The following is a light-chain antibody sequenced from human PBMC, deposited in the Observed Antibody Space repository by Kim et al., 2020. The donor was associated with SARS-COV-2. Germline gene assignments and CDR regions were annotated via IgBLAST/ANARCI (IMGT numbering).Light chain of an antibody. CDR2: GAS. J-gene: IGKJ1*01. CDR3: QQYHRSPWT. V-gene: IGKV3-20*01. Sequence: PGEMPPPSCRGHPSVSYGYLAWEQQKPCQAPRLLMYGASSRATGVPDRFSGSGSETDFTLTISRLEPDDFAVYYCQQYHRSPWTFGPGTKVDIK. CDR1: PSVSYGY.